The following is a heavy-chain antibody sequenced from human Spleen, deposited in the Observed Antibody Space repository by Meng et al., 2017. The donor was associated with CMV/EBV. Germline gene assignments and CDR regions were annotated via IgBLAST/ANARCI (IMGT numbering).Heavy chain of an antibody. CDR2: ISDYNGNT. CDR1: GYTFTSYG. Sequence: QVQLVPSGAAVKKPGASVKVSCKASGYTFTSYGMSWLRQAPGQGLEWMGWISDYNGNTIYAQKVQGRVTMTTDASTNTAYLELRSLRSDDTAVYYCARDQQLIPAEYFQHWGPGTLVTVSS. D-gene: IGHD6-13*01. J-gene: IGHJ1*01. CDR3: ARDQQLIPAEYFQH. V-gene: IGHV1-18*01.